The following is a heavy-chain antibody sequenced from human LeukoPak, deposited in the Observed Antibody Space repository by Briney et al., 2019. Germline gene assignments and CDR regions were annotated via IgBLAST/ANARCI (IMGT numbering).Heavy chain of an antibody. CDR3: VKDLTVTTVGYFDY. CDR1: GFTLISYA. J-gene: IGHJ4*02. CDR2: NRGGGGDT. D-gene: IGHD4-17*01. Sequence: GGSLRLSCAASGFTLISYAMSWVRQAPGKGLEWVSGNRGGGGDTYYADSVKGRFTISRDNSKKTLYLQISSLRAEDTAVYYCVKDLTVTTVGYFDYWGQGTLVTVSS. V-gene: IGHV3-23*01.